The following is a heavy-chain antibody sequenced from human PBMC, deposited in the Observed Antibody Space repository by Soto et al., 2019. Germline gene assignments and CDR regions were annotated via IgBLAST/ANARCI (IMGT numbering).Heavy chain of an antibody. CDR2: IYYSGST. D-gene: IGHD2-2*01. CDR3: ATHDCSSTSCHYRMDV. J-gene: IGHJ6*04. CDR1: GGSINSYY. Sequence: QVQLQESGPGLVKTSETLSLTCTVSGGSINSYYWSWIRQPPGKGLEWIGYIYYSGSTNYNSSLESRVTISVDTSKNQFSLKVNSVTAADTAVYYCATHDCSSTSCHYRMDVWGIGTTVTVTS. V-gene: IGHV4-59*08.